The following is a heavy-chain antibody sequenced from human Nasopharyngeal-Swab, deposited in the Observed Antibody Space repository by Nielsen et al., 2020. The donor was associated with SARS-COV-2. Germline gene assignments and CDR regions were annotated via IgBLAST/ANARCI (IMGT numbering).Heavy chain of an antibody. J-gene: IGHJ4*02. CDR2: ISGSGGST. Sequence: GESLKISCAASGFTFSSYAMSWVRQAPGKGLEWVSAISGSGGSTYYADSVKGRFTISRDNSKNTLYLQMNSLRAEDTAVYYCAKDWGYCSGGSCLPVYWGQGTLVTVSS. CDR3: AKDWGYCSGGSCLPVY. V-gene: IGHV3-23*01. D-gene: IGHD2-15*01. CDR1: GFTFSSYA.